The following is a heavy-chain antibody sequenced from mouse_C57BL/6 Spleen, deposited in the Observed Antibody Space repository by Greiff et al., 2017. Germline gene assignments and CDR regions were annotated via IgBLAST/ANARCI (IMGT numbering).Heavy chain of an antibody. V-gene: IGHV1-80*01. J-gene: IGHJ1*03. CDR2: IYPGDGDT. D-gene: IGHD2-5*01. CDR1: GYAFSSYW. Sequence: QVQLQQSGAELVKPGASVKISCKASGYAFSSYWMNWVKQRPGKGLEWIGQIYPGDGDTNYNGKFKGKATLTADKSSSTAYMQLSSLTSEDSAVYFCARRTIVTTRWYFDVWGTGTTVTVSS. CDR3: ARRTIVTTRWYFDV.